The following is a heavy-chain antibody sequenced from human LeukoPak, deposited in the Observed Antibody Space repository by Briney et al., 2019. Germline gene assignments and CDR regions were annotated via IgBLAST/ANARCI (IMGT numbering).Heavy chain of an antibody. CDR2: INPNSGGT. Sequence: GASVKVSCKASGYTFTGYYMHWVRQAPGQGLEWMGWINPNSGGTNYAQKFQGRVTMTRDTSISTAYMELSRLRSDDTAVYYCARELYYYDSSGYYWGAFDIWGQGTMVTVSS. CDR3: ARELYYYDSSGYYWGAFDI. V-gene: IGHV1-2*02. J-gene: IGHJ3*02. CDR1: GYTFTGYY. D-gene: IGHD3-22*01.